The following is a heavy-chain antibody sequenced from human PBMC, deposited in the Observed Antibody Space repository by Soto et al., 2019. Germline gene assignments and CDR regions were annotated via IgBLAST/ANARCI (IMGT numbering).Heavy chain of an antibody. D-gene: IGHD2-15*01. CDR2: IYYSGST. Sequence: SETLSLTCTVSGGSISSGGYYWSWIRQHPGKGLEWIGYIYYSGSTYYNPSLKSRVTISVDTSKNQFSLKLSSVTAADTAVYYCARVVVVAATWDYFDYWGQGTLVTVSS. V-gene: IGHV4-31*03. CDR1: GGSISSGGYY. J-gene: IGHJ4*02. CDR3: ARVVVVAATWDYFDY.